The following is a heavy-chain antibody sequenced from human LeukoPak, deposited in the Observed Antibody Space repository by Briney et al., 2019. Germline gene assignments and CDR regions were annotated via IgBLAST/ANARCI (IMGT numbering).Heavy chain of an antibody. CDR2: IYYSGST. CDR3: AKDICSSTSCGNDY. Sequence: TSETLSLTCTVSGGSISSGGYYWSWIRQHPGKGLEWIGYIYYSGSTYYNPSLKSRVTISVDTSKNQFSLKLSSVTAADTALYYCAKDICSSTSCGNDYWGQGTLVTVSS. J-gene: IGHJ4*02. V-gene: IGHV4-31*03. D-gene: IGHD2-2*01. CDR1: GGSISSGGYY.